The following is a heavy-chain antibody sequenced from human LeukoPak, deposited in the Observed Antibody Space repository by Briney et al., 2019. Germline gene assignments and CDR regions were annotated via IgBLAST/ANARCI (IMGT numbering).Heavy chain of an antibody. CDR3: ARIHRYCSGGACYVLDN. J-gene: IGHJ4*02. D-gene: IGHD2-15*01. CDR1: GGPISGYY. Sequence: SETLSLTCTVSGGPISGYYWNWIRQPPGRGLEWIGYVYYSGSTNYNPSFKSRITISVDTSRNQFSLQLSSVTAADTAVYYCARIHRYCSGGACYVLDNWGQGTLVAVSS. V-gene: IGHV4-59*01. CDR2: VYYSGST.